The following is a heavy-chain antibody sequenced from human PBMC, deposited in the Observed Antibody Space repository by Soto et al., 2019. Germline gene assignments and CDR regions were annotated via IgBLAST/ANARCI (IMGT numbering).Heavy chain of an antibody. CDR2: ISGSGGST. D-gene: IGHD4-17*01. Sequence: EVQLLESGGGLVQPGGSLRLSCAASGFTFSSDAMSWVRQAPGKGLEWVSAISGSGGSTYYADSVKGRFTISRDKSKNTLDLQMNSLRAEDTAVDYCAKGRVYQVTTYNDYWGQGTLVTVSS. J-gene: IGHJ4*02. CDR1: GFTFSSDA. CDR3: AKGRVYQVTTYNDY. V-gene: IGHV3-23*01.